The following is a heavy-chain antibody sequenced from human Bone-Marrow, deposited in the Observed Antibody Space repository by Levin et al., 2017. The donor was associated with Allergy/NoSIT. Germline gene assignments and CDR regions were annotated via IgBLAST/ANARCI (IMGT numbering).Heavy chain of an antibody. Sequence: GESLKISCKVSGYTLTELSMHWVRQAPGKGLEWMGGFDPEDGETIYAQKFQGRVTMTEDTSTDTAYMELSSLRSEDTAVYYCATPLHGITGTYQIFGYGMDVWGQGTTVTVSS. CDR3: ATPLHGITGTYQIFGYGMDV. CDR2: FDPEDGET. V-gene: IGHV1-24*01. CDR1: GYTLTELS. J-gene: IGHJ6*02. D-gene: IGHD1-7*01.